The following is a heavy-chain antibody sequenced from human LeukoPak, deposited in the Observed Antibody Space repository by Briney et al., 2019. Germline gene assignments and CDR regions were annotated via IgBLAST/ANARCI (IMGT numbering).Heavy chain of an antibody. CDR3: ARYSSSLSNYYYYMDV. CDR1: GFTFSSYG. V-gene: IGHV3-33*01. D-gene: IGHD6-6*01. Sequence: GGSLRLSCAASGFTFSSYGMHWVRQAPGKGLEWVAVIWYDGSNKYYADSVKGRFTISRDNSKNTLYLQMNSLRAEDTAVYYCARYSSSLSNYYYYMDVWGKGTTVTVSS. J-gene: IGHJ6*03. CDR2: IWYDGSNK.